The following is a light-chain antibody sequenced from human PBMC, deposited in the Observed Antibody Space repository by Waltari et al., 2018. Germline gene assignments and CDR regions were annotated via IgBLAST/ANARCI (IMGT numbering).Light chain of an antibody. J-gene: IGKJ4*01. Sequence: IVLTQSPGTLCLSPGESATLSCRASQRVRSSYLAWYQQKPGQTPRLLIYGASSRATGIPDRFSGSGSGTEFTLTINRLEPEDFAVYYCQQYSSSPELSFGGGTKVEIK. CDR3: QQYSSSPELS. CDR2: GAS. V-gene: IGKV3-20*01. CDR1: QRVRSSY.